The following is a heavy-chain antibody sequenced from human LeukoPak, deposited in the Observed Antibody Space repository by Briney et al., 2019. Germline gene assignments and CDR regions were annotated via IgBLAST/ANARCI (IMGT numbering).Heavy chain of an antibody. CDR3: AKDITKQLGFENWFDP. V-gene: IGHV3-9*01. Sequence: GRSLRLSCAASGFTFDDYAMHWVQQAPGKGLEWVSGISWNSGSIGYADSVKGRFTISRDNAKNSLYLQMNSLRAEDTALYYCAKDITKQLGFENWFDPWGQGTLVTVSS. CDR2: ISWNSGSI. D-gene: IGHD6-13*01. J-gene: IGHJ5*02. CDR1: GFTFDDYA.